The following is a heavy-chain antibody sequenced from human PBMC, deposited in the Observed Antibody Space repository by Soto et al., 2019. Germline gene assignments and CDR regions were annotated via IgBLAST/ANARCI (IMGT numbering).Heavy chain of an antibody. V-gene: IGHV1-69*13. Sequence: ASVKVSCKASGGTFSSYAISWVRQAPGQGLEWMGGIIPIFGTANYAQKFQGRVTITADESTSTAYMELSSLRSEDTAVYYCARNFLVATINYYGMDVWGQGTTVTVSS. J-gene: IGHJ6*02. CDR3: ARNFLVATINYYGMDV. D-gene: IGHD5-12*01. CDR1: GGTFSSYA. CDR2: IIPIFGTA.